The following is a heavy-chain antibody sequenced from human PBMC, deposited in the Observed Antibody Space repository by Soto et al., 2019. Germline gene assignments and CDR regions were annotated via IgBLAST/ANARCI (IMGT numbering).Heavy chain of an antibody. D-gene: IGHD6-13*01. CDR2: ISSSSSNI. CDR1: GFTFSSYS. J-gene: IGHJ4*02. V-gene: IGHV3-21*01. CDR3: AKDQSSSSXY. Sequence: GGSLILSCAASGFTFSSYSMNWVRQAPGKGLEWVSSISSSSSNIYYADSVKGRFTISRDNSKDSLYLQMNSLRAEDTAVYYCAKDQSSSSXYWGRGTLVXVSS.